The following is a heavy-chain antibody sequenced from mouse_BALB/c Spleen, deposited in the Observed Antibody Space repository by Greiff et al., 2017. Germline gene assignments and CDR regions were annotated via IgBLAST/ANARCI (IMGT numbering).Heavy chain of an antibody. V-gene: IGHV5-9-3*01. CDR3: ARQVGDYYAMDY. CDR2: ISSGGSYT. D-gene: IGHD1-1*01. CDR1: GFTFSSYA. J-gene: IGHJ4*01. Sequence: EVKLVESGGGLVKPGGSLKLSCAASGFTFSSYAMSWVRQTPEQRLEWVATISSGGSYTYYPDSVKGRFTISRDNAKNTLYLQMSSLRSEDTAMYYCARQVGDYYAMDYWGQGTSVTVSS.